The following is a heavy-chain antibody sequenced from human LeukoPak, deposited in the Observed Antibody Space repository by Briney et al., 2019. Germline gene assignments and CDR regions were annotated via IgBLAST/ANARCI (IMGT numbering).Heavy chain of an antibody. CDR2: IWYDGSNK. CDR1: GYTFTSYY. V-gene: IGHV3-33*01. J-gene: IGHJ4*02. Sequence: SCKASGYTFTSYYMHWVRQAPGKGLEWVAVIWYDGSNKYYADSVKGRFTISRDNSKNTLYLQINSLRAEDTAVYYCARDQTVAGCFDYWGQGTLVTVSS. D-gene: IGHD6-19*01. CDR3: ARDQTVAGCFDY.